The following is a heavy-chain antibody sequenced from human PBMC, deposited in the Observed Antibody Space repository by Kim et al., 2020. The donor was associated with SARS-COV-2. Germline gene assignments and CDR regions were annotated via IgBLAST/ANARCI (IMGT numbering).Heavy chain of an antibody. Sequence: GGSLRLSCAASGFTFSSYAMSWVRQAPGKGLEWVSAISGSGGSTYYADSVKGRFTISRDNSKNTLYLQRNSLRAEDTAVYYCAKERAGDSSGYRYYYYYGMDVWGQGTTVTVSS. D-gene: IGHD3-22*01. V-gene: IGHV3-23*01. J-gene: IGHJ6*02. CDR1: GFTFSSYA. CDR3: AKERAGDSSGYRYYYYYGMDV. CDR2: ISGSGGST.